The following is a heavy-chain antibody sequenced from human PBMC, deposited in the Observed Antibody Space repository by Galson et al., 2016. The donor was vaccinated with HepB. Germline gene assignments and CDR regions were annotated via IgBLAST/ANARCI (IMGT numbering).Heavy chain of an antibody. D-gene: IGHD2-21*01. CDR2: IYWDDDK. J-gene: IGHJ2*01. V-gene: IGHV2-5*02. CDR1: GFSLSSNAVG. Sequence: PALVKPTQTLTLTCTFSGFSLSSNAVGVGWIRQPPGKALEWLALIYWDDDKRYSPSLKNRLTITKDTSKNQVVLKMTNMDPVDTGTYYCAHRLHDCGGNDCYGYFDVWGRGTLVTVSS. CDR3: AHRLHDCGGNDCYGYFDV.